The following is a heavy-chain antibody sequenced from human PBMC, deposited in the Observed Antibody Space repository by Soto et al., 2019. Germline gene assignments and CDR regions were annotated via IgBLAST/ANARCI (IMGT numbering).Heavy chain of an antibody. V-gene: IGHV4-59*01. J-gene: IGHJ4*02. D-gene: IGHD3-22*01. CDR2: LYYGRRA. Sequence: QVQLQESGPGLVKSSETLSLTCAVSGDSISSYYCMWIRQPPGKGLESIGYLYYGRRANYNPSLKSRVTLSVDTSMNQCSLTLSSMTAADTAVYYCALRSMAVVPEYWGQGTLVTVSS. CDR1: GDSISSYY. CDR3: ALRSMAVVPEY.